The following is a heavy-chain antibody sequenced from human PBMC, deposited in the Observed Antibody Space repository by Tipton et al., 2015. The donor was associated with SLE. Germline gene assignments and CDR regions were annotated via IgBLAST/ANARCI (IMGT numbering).Heavy chain of an antibody. Sequence: TLSLTCTVFDGSLSVYYWAWLRQSPGKGLEWIGEISHDGGANYNPALESRGTISLETSKNQFSLKLTSVTAADTAVYYCARDGGQRVISGTYDFYYYGLDVWGQGTTVTVSS. CDR2: ISHDGGA. CDR3: ARDGGQRVISGTYDFYYYGLDV. J-gene: IGHJ6*02. CDR1: DGSLSVYY. D-gene: IGHD6-13*01. V-gene: IGHV4-34*01.